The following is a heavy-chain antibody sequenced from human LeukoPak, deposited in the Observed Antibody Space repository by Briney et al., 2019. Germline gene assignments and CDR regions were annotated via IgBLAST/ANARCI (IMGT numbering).Heavy chain of an antibody. D-gene: IGHD6-19*01. CDR3: ARADKAVTGTLDS. CDR2: MYNRGST. V-gene: IGHV4-59*01. Sequence: PSETLSLTCTVSGDSISNYYWSWIRQSPGKELEWIGYMYNRGSTIYNPSLKSRVTISTDTSKNQFSLRLTSVTAADTAVYYCARADKAVTGTLDSWGQGTLITVSS. CDR1: GDSISNYY. J-gene: IGHJ4*02.